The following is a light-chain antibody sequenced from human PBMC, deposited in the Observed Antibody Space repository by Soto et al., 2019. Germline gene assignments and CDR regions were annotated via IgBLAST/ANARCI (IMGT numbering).Light chain of an antibody. CDR2: SAS. V-gene: IGKV3-20*01. Sequence: EVVLTQSPGTLSLSPGERVTLSCRASQSVASSYLAWYQQKPGRAPRLLFYSASSRATGIPDRFSGSGSGTDFTLTISRLEPEDFAVYYCQQYVRSPWTFGQGTKVEIK. CDR1: QSVASSY. CDR3: QQYVRSPWT. J-gene: IGKJ1*01.